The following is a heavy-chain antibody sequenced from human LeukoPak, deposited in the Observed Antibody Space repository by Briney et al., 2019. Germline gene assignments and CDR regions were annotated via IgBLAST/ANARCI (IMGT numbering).Heavy chain of an antibody. J-gene: IGHJ4*02. Sequence: SETLSLTCAVSGGSISSGGYSWSWIRQPPGKGLEWIGYIYHSGSTYYNPSLKSRVTISVDRSKNQFSLKLSPVTAADTAVYYCARGAAAGVDYFDYWGQGTLVTVSS. CDR2: IYHSGST. CDR3: ARGAAAGVDYFDY. D-gene: IGHD6-13*01. CDR1: GGSISSGGYS. V-gene: IGHV4-30-2*01.